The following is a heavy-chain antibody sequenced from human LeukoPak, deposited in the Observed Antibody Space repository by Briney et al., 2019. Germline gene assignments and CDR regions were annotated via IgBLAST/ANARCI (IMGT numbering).Heavy chain of an antibody. D-gene: IGHD6-13*01. CDR1: GFAFGDYA. V-gene: IGHV3-49*04. J-gene: IGHJ4*02. CDR2: IRSKPYGETT. Sequence: GGSPRLSCSASGFAFGDYAMSWVRQAPGGGVDWVGFIRSKPYGETTEYAASAKGRFTISRDDSTNIVYLQMNSLKVEDTALYYCTRNRGIATAGILQAPHDYWGQGTHVTVSS. CDR3: TRNRGIATAGILQAPHDY.